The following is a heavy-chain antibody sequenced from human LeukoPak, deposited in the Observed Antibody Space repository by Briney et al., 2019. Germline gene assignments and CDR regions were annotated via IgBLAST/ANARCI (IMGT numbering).Heavy chain of an antibody. CDR3: AKAYEGVWGTYRKFDY. Sequence: GRSPRLSCAGSGFTFNTYNMNWVRQAPGKGLEWVSSISSSSSYIYYADSVKGRFTISRDNAKNSLYLQMNSLRAEDTAVYYCAKAYEGVWGTYRKFDYWGQGTLVTVSS. D-gene: IGHD3-16*02. CDR2: ISSSSSYI. J-gene: IGHJ4*02. V-gene: IGHV3-21*04. CDR1: GFTFNTYN.